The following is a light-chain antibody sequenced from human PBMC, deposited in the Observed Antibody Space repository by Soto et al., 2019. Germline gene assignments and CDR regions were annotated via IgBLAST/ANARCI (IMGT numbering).Light chain of an antibody. J-gene: IGKJ1*01. CDR3: QQYGSSPRT. CDR1: QTVSSSS. Sequence: LTQYPGTLSLSPGERATLSCRASQTVSSSSLAWYQQKPGQAPRLLIFGASTRAAGFPDRFSGSGSGTDFTLAISRLEPEDFAVYYCQQYGSSPRTFGQGTKVDIK. V-gene: IGKV3-20*01. CDR2: GAS.